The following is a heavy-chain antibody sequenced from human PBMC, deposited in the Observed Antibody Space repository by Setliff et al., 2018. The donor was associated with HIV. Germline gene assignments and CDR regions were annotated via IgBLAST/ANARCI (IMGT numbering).Heavy chain of an antibody. Sequence: PSETLSLTCTVSGGSISDYYWTWIRQPPGKGLEWIGYLYYSGNTNYNPSLKSRVTISLDTSKNQFSLKLISLTAADTAVYYCARRGDYGGMGYWGLGTLVTVSS. V-gene: IGHV4-59*08. CDR3: ARRGDYGGMGY. CDR2: LYYSGNT. CDR1: GGSISDYY. J-gene: IGHJ4*02. D-gene: IGHD4-17*01.